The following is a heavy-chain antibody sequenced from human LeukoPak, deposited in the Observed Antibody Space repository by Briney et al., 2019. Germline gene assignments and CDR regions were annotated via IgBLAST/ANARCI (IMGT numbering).Heavy chain of an antibody. J-gene: IGHJ4*02. V-gene: IGHV3-23*01. CDR3: ARRLAQTRGFDF. CDR1: GFTLSTYS. D-gene: IGHD3-3*01. CDR2: AGSGGGT. Sequence: GGSLRLSCVVSGFTLSTYSMSWVRQAPGKGLEWVSSAGSGGGTYYADAVKGRFTISRDNSKNTLYLQMNSLRAEDTAEYYCARRLAQTRGFDFWGQGTLVTVSS.